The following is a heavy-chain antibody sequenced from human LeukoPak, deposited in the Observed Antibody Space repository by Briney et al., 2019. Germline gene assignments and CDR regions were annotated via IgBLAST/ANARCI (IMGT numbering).Heavy chain of an antibody. D-gene: IGHD4-17*01. CDR1: GFTFSTYA. CDR2: IGSSGYDT. J-gene: IGHJ4*02. V-gene: IGHV3-23*01. CDR3: AKDRDWTVTVPDY. Sequence: GGSLRLSCAASGFTFSTYAMSWVRQAPGKGLEWVSTIGSSGYDTYYADSVKGRFPISRDNSKNTLYLQMNSLRAEDTAVYYCAKDRDWTVTVPDYWGQGTLVTVSS.